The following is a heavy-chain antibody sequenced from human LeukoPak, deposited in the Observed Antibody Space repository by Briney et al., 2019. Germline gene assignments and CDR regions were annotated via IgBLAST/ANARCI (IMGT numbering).Heavy chain of an antibody. D-gene: IGHD6-6*01. J-gene: IGHJ4*02. V-gene: IGHV4-34*01. Sequence: SETLSLTCAVYGGSFSGYYWSWIRQPPGKGLEWIGEINHSGSTNYNPSLKSRVTISVDTSKNQFSLKLSSVTAADTAVYYCAREYSSSSRRSFDYWGQGTLVTVSS. CDR1: GGSFSGYY. CDR3: AREYSSSSRRSFDY. CDR2: INHSGST.